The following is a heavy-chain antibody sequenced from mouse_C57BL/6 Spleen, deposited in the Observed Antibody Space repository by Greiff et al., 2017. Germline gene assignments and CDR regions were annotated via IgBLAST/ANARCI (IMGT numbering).Heavy chain of an antibody. CDR3: TRSPEGSNSNSYAMDY. CDR1: GYTFTDYE. CDR2: IDPETGGT. Sequence: QVHVKQSGAELVRPGASVTLSCKASGYTFTDYEMHWVKQTPVHGLEWIGAIDPETGGTAYNQKFKGKAILTADKSSSTAYMELRSLTSEDSAVYYCTRSPEGSNSNSYAMDYWGQGTSVTVSS. D-gene: IGHD2-5*01. J-gene: IGHJ4*01. V-gene: IGHV1-15*01.